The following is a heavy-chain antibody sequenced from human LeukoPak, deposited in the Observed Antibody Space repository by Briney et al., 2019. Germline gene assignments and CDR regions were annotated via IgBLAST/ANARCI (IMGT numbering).Heavy chain of an antibody. Sequence: SQTLSLTCAISGDSVSSNSVTWNWIRQPPSRGLEWLGRTYYRSTWYNDFAVSVRGRITVNPDTSKNQFSLHLNSVTPEDTAVYYCARRLTQYDCFDPWGQGILVTVSS. CDR1: GDSVSSNSVT. CDR3: ARRLTQYDCFDP. CDR2: TYYRSTWYN. V-gene: IGHV6-1*01. D-gene: IGHD2-2*01. J-gene: IGHJ5*02.